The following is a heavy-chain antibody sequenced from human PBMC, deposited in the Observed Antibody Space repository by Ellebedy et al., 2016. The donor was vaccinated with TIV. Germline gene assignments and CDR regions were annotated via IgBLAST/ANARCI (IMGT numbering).Heavy chain of an antibody. D-gene: IGHD6-6*01. J-gene: IGHJ6*02. V-gene: IGHV4-39*01. CDR2: IYYSGRT. CDR1: GGSISSSSCY. CDR3: ARLAYSSSSRDQYYGMDV. Sequence: SETLSLXXTVSGGSISSSSCYWGWMCQPPGKGLEWIGSIYYSGRTYYNPSLKSRVIISVDTSKNQFSLRLSSVTAADTAVYYCARLAYSSSSRDQYYGMDVWGQGATVTVSS.